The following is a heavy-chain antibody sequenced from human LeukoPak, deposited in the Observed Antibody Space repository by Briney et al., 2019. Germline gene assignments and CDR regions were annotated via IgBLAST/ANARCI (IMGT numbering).Heavy chain of an antibody. J-gene: IGHJ4*02. Sequence: PGGSLRLSCAASGFTFSNAWMTWVRQAPGKGLEWVSYIVGSSSNIYYADSVKGRFTISRDNAKNSLYLQMDSLRAEDTAVYYCATDSPETAAFDYWGQGTLVTVSS. D-gene: IGHD1-1*01. CDR3: ATDSPETAAFDY. CDR2: IVGSSSNI. V-gene: IGHV3-48*04. CDR1: GFTFSNAW.